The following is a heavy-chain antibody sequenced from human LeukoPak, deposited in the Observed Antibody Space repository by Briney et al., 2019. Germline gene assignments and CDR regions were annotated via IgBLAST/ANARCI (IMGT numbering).Heavy chain of an antibody. J-gene: IGHJ3*02. CDR2: IIPILGIA. CDR1: GGTFSSYA. CDR3: ARSGANIGAFDI. V-gene: IGHV1-69*04. D-gene: IGHD2/OR15-2a*01. Sequence: SVEVSCKASGGTFSSYAISWVRQAPGQGLEWMGRIIPILGIANSAQKFQGKFTITEDKSTRTASMQLSSLRSEDTAVYYCARSGANIGAFDIWGQGTMVTVSS.